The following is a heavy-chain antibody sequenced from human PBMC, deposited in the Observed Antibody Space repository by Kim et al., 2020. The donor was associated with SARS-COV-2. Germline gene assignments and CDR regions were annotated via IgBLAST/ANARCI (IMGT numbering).Heavy chain of an antibody. D-gene: IGHD5-12*01. CDR1: GFTFSSYV. J-gene: IGHJ4*02. CDR3: AGEWGDGYNSNY. V-gene: IGHV3-30*04. Sequence: GGSLRLSCAASGFTFSSYVMHWVRQAPGKGLEWVAVISSDESNKYYADSVKGRFTISRDNSKNTLYLQMNSLRPEDTAVYYCAGEWGDGYNSNYWGQGTLVTVSS. CDR2: ISSDESNK.